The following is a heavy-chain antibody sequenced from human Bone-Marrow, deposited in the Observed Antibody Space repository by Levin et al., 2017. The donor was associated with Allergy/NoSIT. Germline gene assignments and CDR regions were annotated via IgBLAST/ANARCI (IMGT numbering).Heavy chain of an antibody. CDR2: ISSTSSYL. CDR1: GFTFSTYS. V-gene: IGHV3-21*01. D-gene: IGHD3-22*01. J-gene: IGHJ4*02. Sequence: GESLKISCAASGFTFSTYSMNWVRQAPGKGLEWVSSISSTSSYLYYGDSVKGRFTISRDNAKNSLYLQMNSLTVEDTALYYCVRDRLYDRSGYYYSGSLEYWGQGTLVTVSS. CDR3: VRDRLYDRSGYYYSGSLEY.